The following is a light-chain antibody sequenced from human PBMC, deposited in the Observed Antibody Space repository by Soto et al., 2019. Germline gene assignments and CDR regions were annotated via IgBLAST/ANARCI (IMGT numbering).Light chain of an antibody. V-gene: IGKV3-15*01. CDR1: QSVENN. Sequence: EIVVTQSRATLSVSPGERATHACSASQSVENNFAWYQQKPGQGPRLLIFSTSTRATGVPARISGSGSGTEFTLTISSLQSEDFAVYYCQQYGDWPLTFGGGAKVEIE. CDR3: QQYGDWPLT. CDR2: STS. J-gene: IGKJ4*01.